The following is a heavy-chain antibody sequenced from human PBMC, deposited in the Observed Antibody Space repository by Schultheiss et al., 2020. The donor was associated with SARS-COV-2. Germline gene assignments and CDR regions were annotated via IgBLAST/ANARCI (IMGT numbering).Heavy chain of an antibody. CDR1: GYTFTSYG. V-gene: IGHV1-18*01. D-gene: IGHD6-13*01. J-gene: IGHJ5*02. CDR3: ARVPRRPIGAAAGTNWFDP. CDR2: ISAYNGNT. Sequence: ASVKVSCKASGYTFTSYGISWVRQAPGQGLEWMGWISAYNGNTNYAQKLQGRVTMTTDTSTSTAYMELRSLRSDDTAVYYCARVPRRPIGAAAGTNWFDPWGQGTLVTVSS.